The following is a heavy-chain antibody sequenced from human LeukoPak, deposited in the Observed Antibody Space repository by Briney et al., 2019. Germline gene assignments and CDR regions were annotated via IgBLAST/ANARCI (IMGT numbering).Heavy chain of an antibody. CDR1: GGSISSSSYY. J-gene: IGHJ3*02. CDR2: IYYSGST. Sequence: SETLSLTCTVSGGSISSSSYYWGWIRQPPGKGLEWIGSIYYSGSTYYNPPLKSRVTISVDTSKNQFSLKLSSVTAADTAVYYCARSYYDYVWGSYRPLDAFDIWGQGTMVTDSS. CDR3: ARSYYDYVWGSYRPLDAFDI. D-gene: IGHD3-16*02. V-gene: IGHV4-39*07.